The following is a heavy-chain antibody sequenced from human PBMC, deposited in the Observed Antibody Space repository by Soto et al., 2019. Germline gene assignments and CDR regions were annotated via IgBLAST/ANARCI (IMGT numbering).Heavy chain of an antibody. Sequence: QVQLVQSGAEVKKPGASVKVSCKASGYTLTELSMHWVRQAPGKGLEWMGGFEPEDGETIYAQKFQGRVTMTEDTSTDTAYMELSSLRSEDTAVYYCATGTAASGYYYYGMDVWGQGTKVTVSS. V-gene: IGHV1-24*01. D-gene: IGHD6-13*01. CDR2: FEPEDGET. J-gene: IGHJ6*02. CDR1: GYTLTELS. CDR3: ATGTAASGYYYYGMDV.